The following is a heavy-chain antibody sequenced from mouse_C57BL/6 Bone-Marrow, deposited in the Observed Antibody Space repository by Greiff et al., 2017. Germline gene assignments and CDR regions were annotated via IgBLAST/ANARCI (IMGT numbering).Heavy chain of an antibody. Sequence: VKLQQSGAELVRPGASVTLSCKASGYTFTDYEMHWVKQTPVHGLEWIGAIDPETGGTAYNQKFKGKAILTADKSSSTAYMELRSLTSEDSAVYYCTNYYGSRGYWGQGTTLTVSS. J-gene: IGHJ2*01. CDR3: TNYYGSRGY. CDR1: GYTFTDYE. D-gene: IGHD1-1*01. V-gene: IGHV1-15*01. CDR2: IDPETGGT.